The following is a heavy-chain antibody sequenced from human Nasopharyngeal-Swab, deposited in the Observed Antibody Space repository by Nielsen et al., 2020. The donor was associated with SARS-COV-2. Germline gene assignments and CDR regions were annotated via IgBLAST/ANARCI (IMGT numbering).Heavy chain of an antibody. CDR2: ISSSSSSI. V-gene: IGHV3-48*02. J-gene: IGHJ4*02. D-gene: IGHD6-19*01. CDR1: GFTFSSSG. Sequence: GASLKISCAASGFTFSSSGMNWVRQTPGKGLEWVSYISSSSSSIYYADSVKGRFTISRDNAKNSLYLQMNSLRDEDTAVYYCARDLSSAWYGGYWGQGTLVTVSS. CDR3: ARDLSSAWYGGY.